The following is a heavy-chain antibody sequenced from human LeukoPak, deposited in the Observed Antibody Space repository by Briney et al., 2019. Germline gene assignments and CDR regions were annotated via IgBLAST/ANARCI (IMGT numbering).Heavy chain of an antibody. J-gene: IGHJ4*02. Sequence: GGSLRLSCAASGFALSSHWMTWVRQVPGRGPEWVANVNRDGSETYYLDSVKGRFTISKDNAKNSLYLQMNSLRAEDTAVYYCARGVPGYSSSWFDDWGQGTLVTVSS. D-gene: IGHD6-13*01. CDR1: GFALSSHW. CDR2: VNRDGSET. CDR3: ARGVPGYSSSWFDD. V-gene: IGHV3-7*01.